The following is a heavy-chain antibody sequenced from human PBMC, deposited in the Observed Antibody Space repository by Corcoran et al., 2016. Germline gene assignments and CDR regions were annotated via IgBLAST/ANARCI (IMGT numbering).Heavy chain of an antibody. CDR3: ARVSSDSSSPDY. J-gene: IGHJ4*02. V-gene: IGHV1-8*01. Sequence: QVQLVQSGAEVKKPGASVKVSGKASGYTFTSYDINWVRQATGQGLEWMGWMNTNSGNTGYAQKFQGRVTMTRNTSISTAYMELSSLRSEDTAVYYCARVSSDSSSPDYWGQGTLVTVSS. CDR2: MNTNSGNT. D-gene: IGHD6-13*01. CDR1: GYTFTSYD.